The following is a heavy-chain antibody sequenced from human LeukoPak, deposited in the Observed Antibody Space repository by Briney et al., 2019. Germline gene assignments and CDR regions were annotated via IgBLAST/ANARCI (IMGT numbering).Heavy chain of an antibody. Sequence: SVKVSCKASGGTFSSYAISWVRQAPGQGLEWMGGIIPIFGTANYAQKFQGRVTITTDESTSTAYMELCSLRSEDTAVYYCARVPSGDYAEGAFDIWGQGTMVTVSS. CDR3: ARVPSGDYAEGAFDI. J-gene: IGHJ3*02. V-gene: IGHV1-69*05. CDR2: IIPIFGTA. D-gene: IGHD4-17*01. CDR1: GGTFSSYA.